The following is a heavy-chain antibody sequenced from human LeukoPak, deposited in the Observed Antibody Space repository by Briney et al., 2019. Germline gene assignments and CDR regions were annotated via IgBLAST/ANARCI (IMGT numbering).Heavy chain of an antibody. Sequence: GASVKVSFTASGYTFTDYFMHWLRQAPGQGLEWMGWINPNSGGTNYAQKFQGRVTLTRDTSISTAYMELSRLRSDDTAVYYCARDISAAHNFWSHSYWYFDYWAQGTLVTVSS. CDR3: ARDISAAHNFWSHSYWYFDY. CDR1: GYTFTDYF. D-gene: IGHD3-3*01. CDR2: INPNSGGT. V-gene: IGHV1-2*02. J-gene: IGHJ4*02.